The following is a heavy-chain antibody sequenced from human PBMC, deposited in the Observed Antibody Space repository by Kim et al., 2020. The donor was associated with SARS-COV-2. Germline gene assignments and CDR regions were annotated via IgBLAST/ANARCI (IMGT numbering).Heavy chain of an antibody. Sequence: RFTISRDNAKNSLYLQMNSLRAEDTAVYYCARASGYSSSWVYYYYYGMDVWGQGTTVTVSS. J-gene: IGHJ6*02. V-gene: IGHV3-11*06. D-gene: IGHD6-13*01. CDR3: ARASGYSSSWVYYYYYGMDV.